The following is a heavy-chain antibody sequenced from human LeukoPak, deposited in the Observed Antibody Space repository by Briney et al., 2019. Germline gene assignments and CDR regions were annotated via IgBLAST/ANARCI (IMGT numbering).Heavy chain of an antibody. CDR1: GGTFTSYA. J-gene: IGHJ5*02. Sequence: ASVTVSFTASGGTFTSYAISWVRHAPGQGLEWMGGIIPIFGTANYAQKFQGRVTITTDESTSTAYMELSSLRSEDTAVYYCARVPPYSSTSRWFDPWGQGTLVTVSS. D-gene: IGHD6-6*01. V-gene: IGHV1-69*05. CDR3: ARVPPYSSTSRWFDP. CDR2: IIPIFGTA.